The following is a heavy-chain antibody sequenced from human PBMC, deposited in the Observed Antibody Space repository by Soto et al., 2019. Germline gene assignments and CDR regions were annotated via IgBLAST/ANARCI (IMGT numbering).Heavy chain of an antibody. J-gene: IGHJ4*02. CDR1: GGTFSSYA. D-gene: IGHD5-12*01. CDR3: ASRGYSGYRLVDY. CDR2: IIPIFGTA. V-gene: IGHV1-69*13. Sequence: SVKVSCKASGGTFSSYAISWVRQAPGQGLEWMGGIIPIFGTANYAQKFQGRVTITADESTSTAYMELSSLRSEDTAVYYCASRGYSGYRLVDYWGQGTLVTVS.